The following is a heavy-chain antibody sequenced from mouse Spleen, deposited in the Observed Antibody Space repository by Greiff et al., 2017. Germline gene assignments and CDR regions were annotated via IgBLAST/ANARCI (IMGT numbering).Heavy chain of an antibody. CDR2: ISSGSSTI. D-gene: IGHD4-1*01. J-gene: IGHJ1*03. Sequence: EVMLVESGGGLVKPGGSLKLSCAASGFTFSDYGMHWVRQAPEKGLEWVAYISSGSSTIYYADTVKGRFTISRDNAKNTLFLQMTSLRSEDTAMYYCARRELGYWYFDVWGTGTTVTVSS. V-gene: IGHV5-17*01. CDR1: GFTFSDYG. CDR3: ARRELGYWYFDV.